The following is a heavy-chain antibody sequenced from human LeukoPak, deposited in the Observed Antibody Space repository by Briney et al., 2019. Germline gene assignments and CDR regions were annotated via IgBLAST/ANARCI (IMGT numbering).Heavy chain of an antibody. Sequence: PGGSLRLSCAASGFTFSSYAMSWVRQAPGKGLEWVSAISGSGGSTYYADSVKGRFTISRDNSKNTLYLQMNSLRAEDTAVYYCARHGDYGYSVFDYWGQGTLVTVSS. V-gene: IGHV3-23*01. J-gene: IGHJ4*02. CDR3: ARHGDYGYSVFDY. CDR1: GFTFSSYA. CDR2: ISGSGGST. D-gene: IGHD4-17*01.